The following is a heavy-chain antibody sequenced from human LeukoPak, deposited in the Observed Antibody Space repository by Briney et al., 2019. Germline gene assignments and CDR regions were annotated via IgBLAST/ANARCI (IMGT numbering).Heavy chain of an antibody. Sequence: ETLSLTCAVYGGSFSGYYWSWVRQAPGKGLVWVSRINSDGSSTNYADSVKGRFTISRDNAKNTLYLQMNSLRAEDTAVYYCTRGLSGGYRYTVDYWGQGTLVTVSS. D-gene: IGHD3-16*02. V-gene: IGHV3-74*01. CDR1: GGSFSGYY. J-gene: IGHJ4*02. CDR2: INSDGSST. CDR3: TRGLSGGYRYTVDY.